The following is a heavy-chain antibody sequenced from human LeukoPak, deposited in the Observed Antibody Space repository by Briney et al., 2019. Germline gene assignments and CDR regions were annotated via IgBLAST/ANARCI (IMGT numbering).Heavy chain of an antibody. V-gene: IGHV1-2*02. CDR1: GYTFTGYY. CDR3: ARDDPSYYYDSSGYYPLILGY. CDR2: INPNSGGT. J-gene: IGHJ4*02. D-gene: IGHD3-22*01. Sequence: GASVKVSCKASGYTFTGYYMHWVRQAPGQGLEWMGWINPNSGGTNYAQKFQGRVTMTRDTSISTAYMELSRLRSDDTAVYYCARDDPSYYYDSSGYYPLILGYWGQGTLVTVSS.